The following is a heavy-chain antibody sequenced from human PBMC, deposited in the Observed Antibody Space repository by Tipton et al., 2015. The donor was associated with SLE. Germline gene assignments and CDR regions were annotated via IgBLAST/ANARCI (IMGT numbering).Heavy chain of an antibody. V-gene: IGHV4-39*07. D-gene: IGHD3-10*01. CDR2: MYYSGST. CDR3: ARGELWFRESKAYYFDY. CDR1: NGSISSSPYY. Sequence: LRLSCTVSNGSISSSPYYWGWIRQSPGKGLEWVGSMYYSGSTYYNPSLKSRVTMSVDTSRNQCSLNLTSVTAADTAVYYCARGELWFRESKAYYFDYWGQGTLVTVSS. J-gene: IGHJ4*02.